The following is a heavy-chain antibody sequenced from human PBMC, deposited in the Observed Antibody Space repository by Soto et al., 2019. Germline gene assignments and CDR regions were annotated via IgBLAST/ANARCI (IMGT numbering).Heavy chain of an antibody. Sequence: EVQLVESGGGLVQPGDSLKLSCAASGVTLSDSAVHWVRQASGKGLEWVGRIRSKANSYATAYGASVKGRFTISRDDSKNTASRQMNSLKTEDTALYYCTTRGDAYTADFDYWGQGTLVTVSS. J-gene: IGHJ4*02. CDR3: TTRGDAYTADFDY. CDR2: IRSKANSYAT. D-gene: IGHD2-2*01. V-gene: IGHV3-73*01. CDR1: GVTLSDSA.